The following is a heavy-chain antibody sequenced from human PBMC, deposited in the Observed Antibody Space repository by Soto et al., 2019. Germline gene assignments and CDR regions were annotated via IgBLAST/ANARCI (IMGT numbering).Heavy chain of an antibody. D-gene: IGHD6-13*01. CDR3: ASTRIAAAGLFDY. V-gene: IGHV4-34*01. CDR1: GGSFSGYY. Sequence: KPSETLSLTCAVYGGSFSGYYWSWIRQPPGKGLEWIGEINHSGSTNYNPSLKSRVTISVDTSKNQFSLKLSSVTAADTAVYYCASTRIAAAGLFDYWGQGTLVTVSS. J-gene: IGHJ4*02. CDR2: INHSGST.